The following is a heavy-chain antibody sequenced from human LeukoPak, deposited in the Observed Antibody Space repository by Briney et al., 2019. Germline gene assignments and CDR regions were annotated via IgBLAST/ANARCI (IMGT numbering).Heavy chain of an antibody. Sequence: GGSLRLSCAASGFIFTDYWMNWVRQAPGKGLEWVSAISGSGGSTYYADSVKGRFTISRDNSKNTLYLQMNSLRAEDTAVYYCAKSYYDFWSGYLVPGNWFDPWGQGTLVTVSS. V-gene: IGHV3-23*01. CDR2: ISGSGGST. D-gene: IGHD3-3*01. CDR1: GFIFTDYW. CDR3: AKSYYDFWSGYLVPGNWFDP. J-gene: IGHJ5*02.